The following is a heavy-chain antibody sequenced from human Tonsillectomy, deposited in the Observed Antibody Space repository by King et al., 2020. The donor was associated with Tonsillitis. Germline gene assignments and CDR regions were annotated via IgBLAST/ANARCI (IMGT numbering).Heavy chain of an antibody. V-gene: IGHV3-30*04. CDR1: GFTFSSYA. Sequence: QLVQSGGGVVQPGRSLRLSCAASGFTFSSYAMHWVRQAPGKGLEWVAVISYGGSDRYYADSVKGRFTIYRDNSKNTLYLQMNSLRAEDTAVYYCSRGGMDTGRDYYGLDVWGQGTTVTVSS. J-gene: IGHJ6*02. CDR2: ISYGGSDR. D-gene: IGHD5-18*01. CDR3: SRGGMDTGRDYYGLDV.